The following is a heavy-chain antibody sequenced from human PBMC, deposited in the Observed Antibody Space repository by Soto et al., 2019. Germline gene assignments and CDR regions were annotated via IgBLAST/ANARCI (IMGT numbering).Heavy chain of an antibody. V-gene: IGHV1-24*01. CDR3: ATEGCSGGSCYSPFDY. CDR2: FDPEDGET. CDR1: GYTLTELS. D-gene: IGHD2-15*01. J-gene: IGHJ4*02. Sequence: ASVKVSCKVSGYTLTELSMHCVRQAHGKGLEWMGGFDPEDGETIYAQKFQGRVTMTEDTSTDTAYMELSSLRSEDTAVYYCATEGCSGGSCYSPFDYWGQGTLVTVSS.